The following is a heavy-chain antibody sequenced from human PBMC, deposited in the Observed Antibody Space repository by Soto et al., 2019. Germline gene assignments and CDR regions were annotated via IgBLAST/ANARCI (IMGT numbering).Heavy chain of an antibody. Sequence: PSETLSLTFAVYGGSFSGYYWSWIRQPPGKGLEWIGEINHSGSTNYNPSLKSRVTISVDTSKNQFSLKLSSVTAADTAVYYCARGPESSSWYYYYYYGMDVWGQGTTVTVSS. D-gene: IGHD6-13*01. J-gene: IGHJ6*02. CDR3: ARGPESSSWYYYYYYGMDV. CDR2: INHSGST. V-gene: IGHV4-34*01. CDR1: GGSFSGYY.